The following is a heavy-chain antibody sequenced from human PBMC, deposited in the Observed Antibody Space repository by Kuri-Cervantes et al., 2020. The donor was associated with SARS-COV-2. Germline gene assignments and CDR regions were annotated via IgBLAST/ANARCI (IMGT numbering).Heavy chain of an antibody. J-gene: IGHJ4*02. CDR2: INHSGNT. CDR1: GGSFSGYY. V-gene: IGHV4-34*01. CDR3: ARTSYGSALY. D-gene: IGHD3-10*01. Sequence: SETLSLTCAGYGGSFSGYYWSWIRQPPGKGLEWIGEINHSGNTYYNPSLKSRVTISVDTSKNQFSLKLNSVTAADTAVYYCARTSYGSALYWGQGTLVTVSS.